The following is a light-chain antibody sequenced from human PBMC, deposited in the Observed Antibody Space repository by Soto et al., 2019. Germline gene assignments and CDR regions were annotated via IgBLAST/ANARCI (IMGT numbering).Light chain of an antibody. J-gene: IGKJ1*01. Sequence: EVVMTQPPATLSASPGERATLSCWARETVATNLAWYQQKPGQAPRLLISGASTRAAGISDRFRGSGSGTEFTLTISSLRSEDSCIYYCQQYFEWPPMTFGQGTKVEI. CDR3: QQYFEWPPMT. CDR1: ETVATN. V-gene: IGKV3-15*01. CDR2: GAS.